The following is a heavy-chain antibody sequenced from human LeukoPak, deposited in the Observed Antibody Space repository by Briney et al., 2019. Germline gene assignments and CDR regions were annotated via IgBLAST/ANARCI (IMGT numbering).Heavy chain of an antibody. J-gene: IGHJ4*02. V-gene: IGHV1-46*03. Sequence: ASVKVSCKASGYTFTSYYMHWVRQAPGQGLEWIGIINPSGGSTSYAQKFQGRVTMTRDTSTSTVYMELSSLRSEDTAVYYCARGVYSSSWYPASTDYWGQGTLHTVSS. D-gene: IGHD6-13*01. CDR2: INPSGGST. CDR3: ARGVYSSSWYPASTDY. CDR1: GYTFTSYY.